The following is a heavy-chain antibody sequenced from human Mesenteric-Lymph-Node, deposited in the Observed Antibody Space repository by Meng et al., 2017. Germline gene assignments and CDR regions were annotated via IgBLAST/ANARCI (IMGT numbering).Heavy chain of an antibody. CDR2: ISPNGGEK. V-gene: IGHV3-7*01. CDR3: ASGQQLVPPPDY. CDR1: GFTFRTYW. D-gene: IGHD6-13*01. Sequence: GESLKISCVASGFTFRTYWMSWLRQAPGKGLEWVANISPNGGEKYSIDSVKGRFTISRDNAKNSLYLEMNNLRVEDTALYYCASGQQLVPPPDYWGQGTLVTVSS. J-gene: IGHJ4*02.